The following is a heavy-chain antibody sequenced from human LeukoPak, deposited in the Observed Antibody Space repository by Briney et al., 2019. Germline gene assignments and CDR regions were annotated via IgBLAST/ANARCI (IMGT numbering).Heavy chain of an antibody. D-gene: IGHD3-22*01. Sequence: GGSLRLSCAASGFTFSIYAMSWVRQAPGKGLERVSSITSRGESTWYVDSVKGRFTITRDNSENTLYLQMHSLRAEDTAVYYCARDRPNYYGSDGHYYRRDGDYWGRGTLVSVSS. V-gene: IGHV3-23*01. CDR1: GFTFSIYA. CDR3: ARDRPNYYGSDGHYYRRDGDY. CDR2: ITSRGEST. J-gene: IGHJ4*02.